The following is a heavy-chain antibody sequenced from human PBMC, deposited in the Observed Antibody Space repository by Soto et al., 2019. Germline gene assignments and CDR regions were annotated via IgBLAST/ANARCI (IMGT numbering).Heavy chain of an antibody. CDR2: INYSGST. CDR1: GGSISRSGSY. V-gene: IGHV4-39*07. J-gene: IGHJ5*02. CDR3: ARSYRGGIAAAGISPILNWFDP. Sequence: SETLSLTCTVSGGSISRSGSYWAWNRQAPGKGLEWIGEINYSGSTNYNPSLKSRVTISVDTSKNQFSLKLSSVTAADTAVYYCARSYRGGIAAAGISPILNWFDPWGQGTLVTVSS. D-gene: IGHD6-13*01.